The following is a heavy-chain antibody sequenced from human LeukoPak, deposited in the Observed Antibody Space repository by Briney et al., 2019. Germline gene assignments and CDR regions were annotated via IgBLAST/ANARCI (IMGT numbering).Heavy chain of an antibody. Sequence: ASVKVSCKASGGTFSSYAMSWVRQAPGQGLEWMGGIIPIFGTANYAQKFQGRVTITADESTSTAYMELSSLRSEDTAVYYCARERGDYYDSSGYYRGYFDYWGQGTLVTVSS. CDR3: ARERGDYYDSSGYYRGYFDY. V-gene: IGHV1-69*13. CDR2: IIPIFGTA. CDR1: GGTFSSYA. J-gene: IGHJ4*02. D-gene: IGHD3-22*01.